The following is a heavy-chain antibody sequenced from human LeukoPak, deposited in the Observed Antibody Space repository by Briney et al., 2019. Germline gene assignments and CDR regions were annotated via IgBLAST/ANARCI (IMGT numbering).Heavy chain of an antibody. CDR3: ARDRRDAFDI. CDR2: ISSSSSCI. Sequence: PGGSLRLSCAASGFTFSSYSMNWVRQAPGKGLEWVSSISSSSSCIYYADSVKGRFTISRDNAKNSLYLQMNSLRAEDTAVYYCARDRRDAFDIWGQGTMVTVSS. J-gene: IGHJ3*02. V-gene: IGHV3-21*01. CDR1: GFTFSSYS.